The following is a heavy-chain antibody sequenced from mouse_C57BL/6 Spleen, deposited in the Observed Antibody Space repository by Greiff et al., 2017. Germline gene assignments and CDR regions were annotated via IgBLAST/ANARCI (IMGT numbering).Heavy chain of an antibody. J-gene: IGHJ2*01. CDR3: TRRITTVVPYYFDC. CDR1: GYTFTDYE. D-gene: IGHD1-1*01. V-gene: IGHV1-15*01. CDR2: IDPETGGT. Sequence: VQLQQSGAELVRPGASVTLSCKASGYTFTDYEMHWVKQTPVHGLEWIGAIDPETGGTAYNQKFKGKAILTADKSSSTAYMELRSLTSEDSAVYYCTRRITTVVPYYFDCWGQGTTLTVSS.